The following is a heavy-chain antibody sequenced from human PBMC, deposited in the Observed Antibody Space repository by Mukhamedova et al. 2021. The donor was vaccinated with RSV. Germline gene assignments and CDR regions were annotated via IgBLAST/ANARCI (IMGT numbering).Heavy chain of an antibody. J-gene: IGHJ4*02. Sequence: VRQAPGKGLEWVGRIKSKTDGGTTDYAAPVKGRFTISRDDSKNTLYLQMNSLKTEDTAVYYCTTDLGGYYTSEDDYWGQGTLVTV. CDR2: IKSKTDGGTT. D-gene: IGHD3-3*01. V-gene: IGHV3-15*01. CDR3: TTDLGGYYTSEDDY.